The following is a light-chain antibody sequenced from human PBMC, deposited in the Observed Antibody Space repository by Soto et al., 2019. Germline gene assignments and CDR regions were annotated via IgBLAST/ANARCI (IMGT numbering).Light chain of an antibody. CDR2: DAS. V-gene: IGKV3-11*01. CDR1: QSVGRY. CDR3: QQRSDWPST. Sequence: VLTQSPVTLSLSPGARATLSCRARQSVGRYFAWYQQIPGQAPRLLIYDASSRATGIPARFSGSGSGTDFTLTISSLEPEDFAVYYCQQRSDWPSTFGGGTRVEIK. J-gene: IGKJ4*01.